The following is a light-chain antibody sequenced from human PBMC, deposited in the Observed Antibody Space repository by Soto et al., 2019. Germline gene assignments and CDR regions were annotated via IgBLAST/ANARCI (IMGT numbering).Light chain of an antibody. V-gene: IGKV1-5*03. CDR1: QRVVNW. CDR3: QHYNNYSEA. J-gene: IGKJ4*01. CDR2: KAS. Sequence: DIKMTQSPSTLSASVGDRVTITFRASQRVVNWLAWYQQKPGKAPKLLIYKASTLKSGVPSRFSGSGSGTEMKIVFRSLEPDCFAINFCQHYNNYSEAFEEGTKVDIK.